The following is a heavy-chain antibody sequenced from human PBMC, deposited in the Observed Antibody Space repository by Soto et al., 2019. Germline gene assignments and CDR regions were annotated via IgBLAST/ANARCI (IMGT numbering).Heavy chain of an antibody. CDR1: GGSISSGDYY. CDR2: IYYSGGT. V-gene: IGHV4-30-4*01. Sequence: SETLSLTCTVSGGSISSGDYYWSWIRQPPGKGLEWIGYIYYSGGTYYNPSLKSRVTISVDTSKNQFSLKLSSVTAADTAVYYCARYSLSTVTTDYWGQGTLVTVSS. D-gene: IGHD4-17*01. CDR3: ARYSLSTVTTDY. J-gene: IGHJ4*02.